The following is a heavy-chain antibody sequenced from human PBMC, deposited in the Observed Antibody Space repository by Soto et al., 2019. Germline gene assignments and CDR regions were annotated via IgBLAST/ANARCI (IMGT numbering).Heavy chain of an antibody. CDR2: IYWDEDK. V-gene: IGHV2-5*02. CDR1: GFSLSSSGVG. J-gene: IGHJ6*02. D-gene: IGHD2-15*01. Sequence: QITLKESGPTLVKPTQTLTLTCTFSGFSLSSSGVGVGWIRQPPGKAPEWLALIYWDEDKRYSPSLKTRLTITQDISTNGVVLTMTNMDPVDTGTYDCAHKGGRGAGMDVWGQGTTVTVSS. CDR3: AHKGGRGAGMDV.